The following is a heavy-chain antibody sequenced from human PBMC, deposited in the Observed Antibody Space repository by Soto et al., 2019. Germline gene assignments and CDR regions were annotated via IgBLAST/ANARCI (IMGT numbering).Heavy chain of an antibody. CDR1: GFTFSNAW. V-gene: IGHV3-15*01. CDR2: IKSKTDGGTT. J-gene: IGHJ3*02. Sequence: GGSLRLSCAASGFTFSNAWMSWVRQAPGKGLEWVGRIKSKTDGGTTDYAAPVKGRFTISRDDSKNTLYLQMNSLKTEDTAVYYCTTSVVIAGASSSNAFDIWGQGTMVTVSS. CDR3: TTSVVIAGASSSNAFDI. D-gene: IGHD6-6*01.